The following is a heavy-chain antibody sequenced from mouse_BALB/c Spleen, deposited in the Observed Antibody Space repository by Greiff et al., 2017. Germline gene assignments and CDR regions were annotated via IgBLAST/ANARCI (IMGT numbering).Heavy chain of an antibody. Sequence: EVKLMESGGDLVKPGGSLKLSCAASGFTFSSYGMSWVRQTPDKRLEWVATISSGGSYTYYPDSVKGRFTISRDNAKNTLYLQMSSLKSEDTAMYYCARQTYGNYDAMDYWGQGTSVTVAS. CDR1: GFTFSSYG. D-gene: IGHD2-10*02. V-gene: IGHV5-6*01. CDR2: ISSGGSYT. CDR3: ARQTYGNYDAMDY. J-gene: IGHJ4*01.